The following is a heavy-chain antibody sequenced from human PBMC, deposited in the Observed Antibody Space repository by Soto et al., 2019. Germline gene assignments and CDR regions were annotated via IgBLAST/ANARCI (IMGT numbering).Heavy chain of an antibody. J-gene: IGHJ4*02. V-gene: IGHV4-4*02. Sequence: QVQLQESGPGLVKPSGTLSLTCAVSGGSISSSNWCSWVRQPPGKGLEWIGEIYHSGSTNYNPSLKSRVTISVDKSKNQFPVELSSVTGADRAVYYCARVPGFGELLHFDYWGQGTLVTVSS. CDR2: IYHSGST. CDR1: GGSISSSNW. CDR3: ARVPGFGELLHFDY. D-gene: IGHD3-10*01.